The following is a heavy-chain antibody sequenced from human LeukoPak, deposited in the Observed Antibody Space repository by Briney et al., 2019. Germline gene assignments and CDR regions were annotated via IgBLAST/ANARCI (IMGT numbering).Heavy chain of an antibody. D-gene: IGHD2-2*01. Sequence: SETLSLTCTVSGGSISSSSYYWGWIRQPPGKRLEWIGSIYHSGSTYNNPSLKSRVTISVDTSKNQFSLKLSSVTAADTAVYYCARLWARCSSSSCYSNPYYFDYWGQGTLVTVSS. V-gene: IGHV4-39*01. CDR3: ARLWARCSSSSCYSNPYYFDY. CDR1: GGSISSSSYY. J-gene: IGHJ4*02. CDR2: IYHSGST.